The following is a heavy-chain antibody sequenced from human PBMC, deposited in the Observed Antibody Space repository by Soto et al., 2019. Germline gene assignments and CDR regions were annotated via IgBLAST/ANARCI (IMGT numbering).Heavy chain of an antibody. V-gene: IGHV4-4*02. J-gene: IGHJ4*02. D-gene: IGHD5-18*01. CDR3: ASLNRGYSYGYVWGDDY. CDR1: SGXXXXXXX. CDR2: IYHSGST. Sequence: QVQLQESGPGLVKPSGTLSLTCAVSSGXXXXXXXXXXXXXXXXXXXXXXGEIYHSGSTNYNPSLKSRVTISVDKSKNQFSLKLSSVTAADTAVYXCASLNRGYSYGYVWGDDYWGQGTLVTVSS.